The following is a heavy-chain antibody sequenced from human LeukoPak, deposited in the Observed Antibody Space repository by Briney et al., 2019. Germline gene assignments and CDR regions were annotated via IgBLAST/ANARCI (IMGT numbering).Heavy chain of an antibody. J-gene: IGHJ4*02. CDR3: AREVNISSEPFDY. CDR1: GYTFTDYY. Sequence: ASVTVSCKASGYTFTDYYIHWVRQAPGQGLEWMGWINPKSGGTNYAQNFQGRVTMPRDTSITTAYVELSRLISDDTAVYYCAREVNISSEPFDYWGQGTLVTVSS. V-gene: IGHV1-2*02. CDR2: INPKSGGT. D-gene: IGHD6-6*01.